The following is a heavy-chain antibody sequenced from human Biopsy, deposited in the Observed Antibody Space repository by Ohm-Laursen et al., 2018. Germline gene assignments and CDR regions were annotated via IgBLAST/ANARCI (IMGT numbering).Heavy chain of an antibody. V-gene: IGHV3-21*01. CDR2: ISASGNHI. Sequence: SLRLSCAASVFTFSGFSMNWVRQAPGKGLEWVSSISASGNHIYYTDSVKGRFTVSRDKGKNSVYLQMNSLRVEDTAVYYCARDGEAKYCKHGVCPSDFWGQGTLVTVSS. CDR1: VFTFSGFS. D-gene: IGHD2-8*01. CDR3: ARDGEAKYCKHGVCPSDF. J-gene: IGHJ4*02.